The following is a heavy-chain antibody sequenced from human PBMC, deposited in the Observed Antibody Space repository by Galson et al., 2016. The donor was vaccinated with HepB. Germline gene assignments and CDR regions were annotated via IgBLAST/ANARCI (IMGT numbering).Heavy chain of an antibody. CDR1: GDSVSSNSAG. V-gene: IGHV6-1*01. J-gene: IGHJ4*02. CDR2: TFYRSNWQT. Sequence: CAISGDSVSSNSAGWYWFRQSPSRGLEWLGRTFYRSNWQTDYAESVKSRITINPDTSKNQFSLQLNSVTPDDTAVYYCARSYLLGRGFGWWGQGTLVTVSS. CDR3: ARSYLLGRGFGW. D-gene: IGHD7-27*01.